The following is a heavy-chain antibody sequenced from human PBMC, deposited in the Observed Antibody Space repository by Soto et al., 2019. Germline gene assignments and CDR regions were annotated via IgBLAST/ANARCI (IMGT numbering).Heavy chain of an antibody. CDR1: GASLGGFH. D-gene: IGHD2-15*01. J-gene: IGHJ6*02. CDR2: LIHGGST. CDR3: APLSVSLSGPYGIHV. Sequence: KASETLSLTCAIYGASLGGFHWTWLRQAPGKGLEWIGELIHGGSTNYNPSLKGRVSFSLDTSKNQFSVRLNSVTASDTAVYYCAPLSVSLSGPYGIHVWGQGTTVTVSS. V-gene: IGHV4-34*12.